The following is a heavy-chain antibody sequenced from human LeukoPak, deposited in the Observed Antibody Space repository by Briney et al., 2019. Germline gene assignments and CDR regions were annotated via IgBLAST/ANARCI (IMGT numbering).Heavy chain of an antibody. Sequence: GASVKVSCKASGGTFSSYAISWVRQAPGQGLEWMGGIIPIFGTANYAQKFQGRVTITADESTSTAYVELSSLRSEDTAVYFCVGGRKRGFLDYGNWFDPWGQGTLVTVSS. V-gene: IGHV1-69*13. J-gene: IGHJ5*02. CDR1: GGTFSSYA. CDR2: IIPIFGTA. D-gene: IGHD4-17*01. CDR3: VGGRKRGFLDYGNWFDP.